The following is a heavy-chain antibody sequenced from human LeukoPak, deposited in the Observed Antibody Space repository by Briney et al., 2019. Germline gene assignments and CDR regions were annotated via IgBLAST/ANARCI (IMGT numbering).Heavy chain of an antibody. Sequence: PGGSLRLSCAASGFTFSSYGMHWVRQAPGKGLEWVAFIRYDGSNKYYADSVKGRFTISRDNSKNTLYLQMNSLRAEDTAVYYCAKDPTPIVGAPLSYDAFDIWGHGTMVTVSS. J-gene: IGHJ3*02. CDR1: GFTFSSYG. CDR2: IRYDGSNK. V-gene: IGHV3-30*02. CDR3: AKDPTPIVGAPLSYDAFDI. D-gene: IGHD1-26*01.